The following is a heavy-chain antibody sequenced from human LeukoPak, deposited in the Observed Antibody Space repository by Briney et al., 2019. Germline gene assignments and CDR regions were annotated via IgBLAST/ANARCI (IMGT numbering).Heavy chain of an antibody. V-gene: IGHV1-18*04. Sequence: GASVKVSCKPSGYTFTSYGTSWVRQAPGQRLEWMGWISAYNGITNYAQKLQGRVTMTTDTSTSTAYMELRSLRSDDTAVYYCARDFAYCSGGSCYENWFDPWGQGTLVTVSS. J-gene: IGHJ5*02. CDR2: ISAYNGIT. CDR1: GYTFTSYG. D-gene: IGHD2-15*01. CDR3: ARDFAYCSGGSCYENWFDP.